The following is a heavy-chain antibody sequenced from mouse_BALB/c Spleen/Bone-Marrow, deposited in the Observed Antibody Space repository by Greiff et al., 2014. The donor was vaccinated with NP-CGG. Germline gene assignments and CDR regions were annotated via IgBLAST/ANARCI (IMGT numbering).Heavy chain of an antibody. D-gene: IGHD4-1*01. J-gene: IGHJ1*01. CDR3: AKRGGLGPYWYFDV. CDR1: GFSLTDYG. V-gene: IGHV2-6-5*01. Sequence: VMLVESGPGLVAPSQSLSITCTVSGFSLTDYGVSWIRQPPGKGLEWLGVIWGGGSTYYNSAFKSRLSISKDNSKSQVFLKMNSLQTDDTAMYYCAKRGGLGPYWYFDVWGAGTTVTVSS. CDR2: IWGGGST.